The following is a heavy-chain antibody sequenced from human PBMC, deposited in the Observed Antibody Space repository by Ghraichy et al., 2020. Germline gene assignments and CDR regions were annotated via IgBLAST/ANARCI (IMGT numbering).Heavy chain of an antibody. CDR2: IIPIFGTA. V-gene: IGHV1-69*13. Sequence: SVKVSCKASGGTFSSYAISWVRQAPGQGLEWMGGIIPIFGTANYAQKFQGRVTITADESTSTAYMELSSLRSEDTAVYYCARDQRAFIVGATSCDYWGQGTLVTVSS. J-gene: IGHJ4*02. CDR1: GGTFSSYA. D-gene: IGHD1-26*01. CDR3: ARDQRAFIVGATSCDY.